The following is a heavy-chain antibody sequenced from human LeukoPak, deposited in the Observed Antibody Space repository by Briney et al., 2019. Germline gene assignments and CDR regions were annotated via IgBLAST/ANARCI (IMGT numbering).Heavy chain of an antibody. J-gene: IGHJ4*02. V-gene: IGHV4-59*11. D-gene: IGHD2-2*01. CDR3: ARLVAYCSSTSCSDY. CDR1: GGSISSHY. Sequence: SETLSLTCTVSGGSISSHYWSWVRQPPGKGLEWIGYIYDSGSTNYNPSLKSRVTISVDTSKNQLSLKLSSVTAADTAVYYCARLVAYCSSTSCSDYWGQGTLVTVSS. CDR2: IYDSGST.